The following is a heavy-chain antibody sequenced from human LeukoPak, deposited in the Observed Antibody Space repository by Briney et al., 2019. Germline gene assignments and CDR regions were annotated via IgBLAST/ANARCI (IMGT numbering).Heavy chain of an antibody. Sequence: ASVKVSCKASGYTFTSYGISWVRQAPGQGLEWMGWISAYNGNTNYAQKLQGRVTMTTDTSTSTAYMELRSLRSDDTAVYYCARTTFSSGWDYYGMDVWGQGTTVTVSS. CDR1: GYTFTSYG. CDR3: ARTTFSSGWDYYGMDV. D-gene: IGHD6-19*01. V-gene: IGHV1-18*01. CDR2: ISAYNGNT. J-gene: IGHJ6*02.